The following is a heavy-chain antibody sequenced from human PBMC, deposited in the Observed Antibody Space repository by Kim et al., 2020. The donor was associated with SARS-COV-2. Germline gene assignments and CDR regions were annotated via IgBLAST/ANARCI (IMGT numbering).Heavy chain of an antibody. J-gene: IGHJ4*02. CDR2: ST. Sequence: STNYNPSLKSRVTISVDTSKNQFSLKLSSVTAADTAVYYCARAPAAALDYWGQGTLVTVSS. CDR3: ARAPAAALDY. V-gene: IGHV4-34*01. D-gene: IGHD6-13*01.